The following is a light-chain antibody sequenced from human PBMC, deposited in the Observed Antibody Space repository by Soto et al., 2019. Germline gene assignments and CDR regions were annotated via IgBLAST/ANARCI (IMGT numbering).Light chain of an antibody. J-gene: IGKJ1*01. V-gene: IGKV3-15*01. Sequence: EIVMTQSPATLSVSPGERATLSCRASESVSSNLAWYQQKPGQAPRLLIYGASTRATGIPARISGSGSGTEFTLTISSLQSEDFAVYYCQQYVSSPWAFGQGTKVEI. CDR2: GAS. CDR1: ESVSSN. CDR3: QQYVSSPWA.